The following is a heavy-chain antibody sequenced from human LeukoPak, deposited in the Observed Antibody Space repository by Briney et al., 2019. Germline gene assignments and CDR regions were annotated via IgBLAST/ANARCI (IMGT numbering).Heavy chain of an antibody. J-gene: IGHJ4*02. CDR2: ISSSSSYI. V-gene: IGHV3-21*01. Sequence: PGGSLRLSCAASGFTFSSYSMNWVRQAPGKGLEWVSSISSSSSYIYYADSVKGRFTISRDNAKNSLYLQMNSLRAEDTAVYYCARVRGIQLWFSPFDYWGQGTLVTVSS. D-gene: IGHD5-18*01. CDR3: ARVRGIQLWFSPFDY. CDR1: GFTFSSYS.